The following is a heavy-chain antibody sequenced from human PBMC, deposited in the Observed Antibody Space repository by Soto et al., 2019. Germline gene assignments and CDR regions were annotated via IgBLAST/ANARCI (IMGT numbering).Heavy chain of an antibody. J-gene: IGHJ6*02. CDR3: ARGGAAAGDYYYYYGMDV. Sequence: ASVKVSCKASGGTFSSYAISWVRQAPGQGLEWMGGIIPIFGTANYAQKFQGRVTITADESTSTAYMELSSLRSEDTAVYYCARGGAAAGDYYYYYGMDVWGQGTTVTVSS. V-gene: IGHV1-69*13. D-gene: IGHD6-13*01. CDR2: IIPIFGTA. CDR1: GGTFSSYA.